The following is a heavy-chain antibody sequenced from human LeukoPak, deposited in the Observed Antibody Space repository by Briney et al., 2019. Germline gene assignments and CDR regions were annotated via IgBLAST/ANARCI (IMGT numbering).Heavy chain of an antibody. CDR3: ARGVNRYSSSS. CDR1: GFTFSSYG. J-gene: IGHJ5*02. V-gene: IGHV3-NL1*01. Sequence: GGSLRLSCAASGFTFSSYGMHWVRQAPGKGLEWVSVIYSGGSTYYADSVKGRFTISRDNSKNTLYLQMNSLRAEDTAVYYCARGVNRYSSSSWGQGTLVTVSS. D-gene: IGHD6-13*01. CDR2: IYSGGST.